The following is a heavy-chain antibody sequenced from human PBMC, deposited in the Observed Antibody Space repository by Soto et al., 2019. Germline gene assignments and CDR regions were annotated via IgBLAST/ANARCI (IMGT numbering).Heavy chain of an antibody. Sequence: GSLRLSCVASGFTFSNSAMYWVRQAPGKGLECVSSISSNGGSTYYADSVKGRFTISRDNSKNTLYLQMGSLRADDMAVYYCATVGNYGNFDYWGQGTLVTVSS. CDR2: ISSNGGST. CDR3: ATVGNYGNFDY. CDR1: GFTFSNSA. J-gene: IGHJ4*02. D-gene: IGHD3-10*01. V-gene: IGHV3-64*02.